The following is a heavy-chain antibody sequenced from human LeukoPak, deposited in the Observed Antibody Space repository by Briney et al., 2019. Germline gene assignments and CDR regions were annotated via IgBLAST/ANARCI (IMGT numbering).Heavy chain of an antibody. Sequence: SETLSLTCTVSGGSIGSSTYYWVWISQPPGKGLEGIGRIYYNGDTYYSPSMKSRVSISVATSQNQFSLKMSCVTAADTAVYYCARERLSYYYMDAWGKGTTVTVSS. CDR2: IYYNGDT. J-gene: IGHJ6*03. CDR3: ARERLSYYYMDA. CDR1: GGSIGSSTYY. V-gene: IGHV4-39*07. D-gene: IGHD1-1*01.